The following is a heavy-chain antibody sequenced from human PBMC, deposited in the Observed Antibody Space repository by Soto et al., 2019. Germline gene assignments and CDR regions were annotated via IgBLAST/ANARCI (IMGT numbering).Heavy chain of an antibody. J-gene: IGHJ4*02. CDR3: TRLISAAHDY. D-gene: IGHD3-22*01. CDR2: IRDRAYSYAT. CDR1: GFVFKDSS. V-gene: IGHV3-73*01. Sequence: EVLLVESGGGMVQPGGSLKLSCAASGFVFKDSSIHWVRQASGKGLEWVGRIRDRAYSYATAYAESVKGRFTISRDDSITTAYLQMSGLKPEDTVIYYCTRLISAAHDYWGQGTLVTVSS.